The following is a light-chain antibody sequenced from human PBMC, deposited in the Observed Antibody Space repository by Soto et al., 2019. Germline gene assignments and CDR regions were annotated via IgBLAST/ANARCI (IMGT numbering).Light chain of an antibody. CDR3: SSYTTSSSVI. V-gene: IGLV2-14*03. CDR2: DVN. CDR1: SSDIGTYDY. Sequence: QSALTQPASVSGSPGQSIAISCNGTSSDIGTYDYVSWYQQHPGKAPKLMLFDVNHRPSGVSDRFFGSKSGNTASLTISGPQAEDEADYYCSSYTTSSSVIFGGGTKVTVL. J-gene: IGLJ2*01.